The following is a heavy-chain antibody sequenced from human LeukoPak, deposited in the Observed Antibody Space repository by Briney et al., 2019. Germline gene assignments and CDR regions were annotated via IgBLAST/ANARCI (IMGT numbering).Heavy chain of an antibody. Sequence: GGSLRLSCSASGLTFSSYAMHWAPQAPGKGLQYVSAISNNGGTTYYADSVKGRFTISRDNSKNTLYLQMSSLRAEDTAVYYCVKDDLFYYDSSDYPHWGQGTLVTVSS. D-gene: IGHD3-22*01. V-gene: IGHV3-64D*09. CDR1: GLTFSSYA. J-gene: IGHJ4*02. CDR2: ISNNGGTT. CDR3: VKDDLFYYDSSDYPH.